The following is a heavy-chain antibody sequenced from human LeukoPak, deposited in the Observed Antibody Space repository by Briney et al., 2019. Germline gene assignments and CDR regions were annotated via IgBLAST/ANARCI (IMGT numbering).Heavy chain of an antibody. D-gene: IGHD5-18*01. CDR1: GGSISSHY. CDR2: IYYSGSI. J-gene: IGHJ4*02. V-gene: IGHV4-59*11. CDR3: ASIGYSYRSYDY. Sequence: SETLSLTCTVSGGSISSHYWSWIRQPPGKGLEWIGYIYYSGSINYNPSLKSRVTISVDTSKNQFSLKLSSVTAADTAVYYCASIGYSYRSYDYWGQGTLVTVSS.